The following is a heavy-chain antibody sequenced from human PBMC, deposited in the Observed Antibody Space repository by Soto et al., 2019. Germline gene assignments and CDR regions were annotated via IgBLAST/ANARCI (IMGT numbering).Heavy chain of an antibody. J-gene: IGHJ3*02. D-gene: IGHD1-20*01. CDR1: GFTFSSYA. CDR3: AKVDRYNWNGDAFDI. V-gene: IGHV3-23*01. CDR2: ISGSGGST. Sequence: EVQLLESGGGLVQPGGSLRLSCAASGFTFSSYAMSWVRQAPGKGLEWVSAISGSGGSTYYADSVKGRFTIPRDNSKNTLYLQMNSLRSEDTAVYYCAKVDRYNWNGDAFDIWVQGTMVTVSS.